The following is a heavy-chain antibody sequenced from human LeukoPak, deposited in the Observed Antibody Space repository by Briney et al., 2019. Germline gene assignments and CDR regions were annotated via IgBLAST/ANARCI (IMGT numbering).Heavy chain of an antibody. J-gene: IGHJ4*02. D-gene: IGHD5-12*01. V-gene: IGHV3-7*01. CDR1: GFTFSSYW. CDR3: ASNSGYDSFGFDY. CDR2: IKQDGSEK. Sequence: GGSLRLSRAASGFTFSSYWMSWVRQAPGKGLEWVANIKQDGSEKYYVDSVKGRFTISRDNAKNSLYLQMNSLRAEDTAVYYCASNSGYDSFGFDYWGQGTLVTVSS.